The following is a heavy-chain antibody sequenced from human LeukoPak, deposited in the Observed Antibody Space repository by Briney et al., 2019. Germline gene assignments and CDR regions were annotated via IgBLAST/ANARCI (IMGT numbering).Heavy chain of an antibody. CDR2: ILDSGSNT. CDR1: GVTFSTYA. Sequence: GGSLRLSCAASGVTFSTYAMSWVRQAPGRGPEWLALILDSGSNTFYADSVKGRFTISRDNSKKTLYLQMNSLRAEDTAVYYCAREVMAKRRAFDIWGHGTVVTVSS. J-gene: IGHJ3*02. V-gene: IGHV3-23*01. D-gene: IGHD2-8*01. CDR3: AREVMAKRRAFDI.